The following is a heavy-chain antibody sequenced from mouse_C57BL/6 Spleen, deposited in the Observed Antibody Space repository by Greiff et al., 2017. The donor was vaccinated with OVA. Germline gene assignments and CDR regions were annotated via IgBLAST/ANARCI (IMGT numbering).Heavy chain of an antibody. D-gene: IGHD1-1*01. J-gene: IGHJ4*01. V-gene: IGHV1-22*01. CDR1: GYTFTDYN. CDR3: APTGYGSSAGPMDY. CDR2: INPNNGGT. Sequence: VQLQQSGPELVKPGASVKMSCKASGYTFTDYNMHWVKQSHGKSLEWIGYINPNNGGTSYNQKFKGKATLTVDKSSSTAYMELRSLTSEDSAVYYGAPTGYGSSAGPMDYWGQGTTVTVSS.